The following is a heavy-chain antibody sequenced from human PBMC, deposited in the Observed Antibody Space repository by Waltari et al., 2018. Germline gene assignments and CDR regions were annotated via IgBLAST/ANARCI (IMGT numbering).Heavy chain of an antibody. V-gene: IGHV3-23*01. Sequence: EVHLLESGGGLAQPGGSLRLSCAASGFNFFSYAMSGVRQAPGKGMEWVSGVSGSGVITKYADSVKGRFTVSRDNAKNTVFLQLNSLRAEDTAIYYCARHLYSIDYLELGNWGQGTLVTVSS. CDR1: GFNFFSYA. J-gene: IGHJ4*02. D-gene: IGHD3-22*01. CDR2: VSGSGVIT. CDR3: ARHLYSIDYLELGN.